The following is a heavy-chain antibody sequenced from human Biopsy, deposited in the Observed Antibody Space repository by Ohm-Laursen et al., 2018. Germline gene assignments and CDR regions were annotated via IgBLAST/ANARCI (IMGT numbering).Heavy chain of an antibody. J-gene: IGHJ4*02. Sequence: GSLRLSCTASGLTFTTALMSWVRQGPGKGLEWLGRIKSKSDGEATDYAAAVQGRFAISRDDSTNTFYLQMNSLKSEDTGVFYCTVDLGRGFHWGQGTLVTVSS. D-gene: IGHD5-12*01. CDR3: TVDLGRGFH. CDR2: IKSKSDGEAT. CDR1: GLTFTTAL. V-gene: IGHV3-15*01.